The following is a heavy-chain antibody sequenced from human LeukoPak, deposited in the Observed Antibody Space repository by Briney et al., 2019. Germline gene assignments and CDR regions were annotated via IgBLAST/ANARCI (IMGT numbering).Heavy chain of an antibody. D-gene: IGHD3-10*01. J-gene: IGHJ4*02. Sequence: PSETLSLTCAVYGGSFSGYYWSWIRQPPGKGLEWIGEINHSGSTNYNPSLKSRVTISVDTSKSQFSLKLSSVTAADTAVYYCARSYYYGSNFDYWGQGTLVTVSS. V-gene: IGHV4-34*01. CDR3: ARSYYYGSNFDY. CDR2: INHSGST. CDR1: GGSFSGYY.